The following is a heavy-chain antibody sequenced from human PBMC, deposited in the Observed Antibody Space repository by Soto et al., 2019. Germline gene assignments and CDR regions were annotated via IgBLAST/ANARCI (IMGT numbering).Heavy chain of an antibody. D-gene: IGHD3-16*01. V-gene: IGHV1-69*01. CDR3: ARGWGLVS. J-gene: IGHJ4*02. CDR1: GGSLTSYP. CDR2: IIPIHGTT. Sequence: QMEQSGAEVRKPGSSVKVSCKPTGGSLTSYPMAWVRQAPGQGFEWMGGIIPIHGTTEYAQKFQGRVTITADESTNRATLELTGLTSEDTAVYYCARGWGLVSWGQGTLVTVSS.